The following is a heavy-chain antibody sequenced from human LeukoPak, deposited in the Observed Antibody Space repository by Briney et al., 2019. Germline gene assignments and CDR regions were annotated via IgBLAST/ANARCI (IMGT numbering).Heavy chain of an antibody. CDR3: AKFGYYYDSSGYYSSGDY. CDR1: EFTFRSYW. J-gene: IGHJ4*02. Sequence: GGSLRLSCAASEFTFRSYWMRWVRQAPGKGLEWVANIKQDGSEKNYVDSEKGRFTISRDNSKNTLYLQMNSLRAEDTAVYYCAKFGYYYDSSGYYSSGDYWGQGTLVTVSS. V-gene: IGHV3-7*03. CDR2: IKQDGSEK. D-gene: IGHD3-22*01.